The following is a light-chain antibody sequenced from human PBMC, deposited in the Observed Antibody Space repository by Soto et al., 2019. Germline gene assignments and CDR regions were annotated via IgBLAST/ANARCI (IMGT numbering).Light chain of an antibody. Sequence: QLTKSPSALSAYAGDRRTMKCRASQGIXSGMDWCQQKPGKAPHFRXTDASSWGRGGPSRCSGSGSATDFTLTISSIQPEYFATYYFQQLNSNPLTFGQGTKVDIK. CDR3: QQLNSNPLT. CDR1: QGIXSG. CDR2: DAS. V-gene: IGKV1-5*01. J-gene: IGKJ1*01.